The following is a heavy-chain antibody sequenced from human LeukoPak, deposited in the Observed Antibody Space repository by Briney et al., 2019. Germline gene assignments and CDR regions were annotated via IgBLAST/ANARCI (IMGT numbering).Heavy chain of an antibody. Sequence: SETLSLTCTVSGGSISSYYWSWIRQPPGKGLEWIAYIYYSGSTNYNPSLKSRLTILVDTSKNQFSLKLSSVTAADTAVYYCARSWGAAPDYWGQGTLVTVSS. CDR3: ARSWGAAPDY. CDR1: GGSISSYY. CDR2: IYYSGST. J-gene: IGHJ4*02. D-gene: IGHD1-26*01. V-gene: IGHV4-59*08.